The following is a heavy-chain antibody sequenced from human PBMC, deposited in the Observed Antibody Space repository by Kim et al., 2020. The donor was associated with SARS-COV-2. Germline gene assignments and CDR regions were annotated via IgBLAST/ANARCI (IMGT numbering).Heavy chain of an antibody. CDR1: GGSISSSSYY. V-gene: IGHV4-39*07. Sequence: SETLSLTCTVSGGSISSSSYYWGWLRQPPGKGLEWIGSIYYSGSTYYNPSLKSRVTISVDTSKNQFSLKLSSVTAADTAVYYCARDRVGYDILTGYYNSGYFDYWGQGTLVTVSS. J-gene: IGHJ4*02. D-gene: IGHD3-9*01. CDR3: ARDRVGYDILTGYYNSGYFDY. CDR2: IYYSGST.